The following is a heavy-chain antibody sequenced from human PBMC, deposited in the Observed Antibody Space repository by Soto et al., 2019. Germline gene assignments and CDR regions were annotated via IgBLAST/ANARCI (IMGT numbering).Heavy chain of an antibody. D-gene: IGHD3-3*01. CDR2: IYYSGST. J-gene: IGHJ5*02. V-gene: IGHV4-31*03. CDR3: ARGRITIFGVVMSANNWFDP. Sequence: QVQLQESGPGLVKPSQTLSLTCTVSGGSISSGGYYWSWIRQHPGKGMEWIGFIYYSGSTYYNPSLKSGVNRSVDTSKNQFSLKLSSVTAADTAVYYCARGRITIFGVVMSANNWFDPWGQGTLVTVSS. CDR1: GGSISSGGYY.